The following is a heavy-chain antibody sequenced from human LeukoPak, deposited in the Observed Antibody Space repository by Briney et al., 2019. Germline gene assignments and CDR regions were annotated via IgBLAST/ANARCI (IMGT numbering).Heavy chain of an antibody. V-gene: IGHV4-30-4*01. J-gene: IGHJ4*02. CDR1: GGSISSGDYY. Sequence: PSETLSLTCTVSGGSISSGDYYWSWIRQPPGKGLEWIGYIYYSGSTYYNPSLKSRVTISVDTSKNQFSLKLSSVTAADTAVYYCARVNLAAGEDYWGQGTLVTVSS. CDR2: IYYSGST. D-gene: IGHD6-13*01. CDR3: ARVNLAAGEDY.